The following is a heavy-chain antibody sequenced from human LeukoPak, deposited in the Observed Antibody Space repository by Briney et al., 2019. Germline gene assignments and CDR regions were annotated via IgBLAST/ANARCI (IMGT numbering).Heavy chain of an antibody. CDR1: GFTFSSYW. V-gene: IGHV3-74*01. D-gene: IGHD2-15*01. Sequence: GGSLRLSCAASGFTFSSYWMHWVRQAPGKGLVWVSRINSDGSSTSYADSVKGRFTISRDNAKNTLYLQMNSLRAEDTAVYYCARARPGYCSGGSCYANYYYYYMDVWGKGTTVTVSS. CDR2: INSDGSST. J-gene: IGHJ6*03. CDR3: ARARPGYCSGGSCYANYYYYYMDV.